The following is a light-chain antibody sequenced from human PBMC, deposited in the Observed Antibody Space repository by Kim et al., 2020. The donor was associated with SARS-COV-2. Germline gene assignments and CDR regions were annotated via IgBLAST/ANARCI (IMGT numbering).Light chain of an antibody. CDR1: SSNIGRNT. V-gene: IGLV1-44*01. Sequence: QSVLTQPPSASGTPGQMVTIYCSGSSSNIGRNTVNWYQQLPGTAPKLLIYNNNQRPSGVPDRFSGSKSGTSASLAISGLQSEDEADYYCATWDDSLKGHVFGAVTQLTVL. J-gene: IGLJ7*01. CDR3: ATWDDSLKGHV. CDR2: NNN.